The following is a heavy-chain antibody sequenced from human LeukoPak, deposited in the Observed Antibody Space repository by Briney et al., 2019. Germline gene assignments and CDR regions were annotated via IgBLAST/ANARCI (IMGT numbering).Heavy chain of an antibody. CDR1: GFTFSRHG. J-gene: IGHJ6*02. CDR3: ARSYYGSGTSYGMDV. V-gene: IGHV3-7*01. Sequence: PGGSLRLSCAVSGFTFSRHGMSWVRQAPGKGLEWLANIKQDGSEKYYVDSVEGRFTISRDNAKSSLYLQMNSLRAEDTTVYYCARSYYGSGTSYGMDVWGQGTTVTVSS. D-gene: IGHD3-10*01. CDR2: IKQDGSEK.